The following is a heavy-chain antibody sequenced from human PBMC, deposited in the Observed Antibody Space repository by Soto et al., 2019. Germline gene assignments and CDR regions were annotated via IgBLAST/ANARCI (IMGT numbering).Heavy chain of an antibody. CDR3: ARLSPYDYGDYYYYYMDV. CDR1: GGSISSYY. CDR2: IYYSGSA. D-gene: IGHD4-17*01. Sequence: SSETLSLTCTVSGGSISSYYWSWIRQPPGKGLEWIGYIYYSGSANYNPSLKSRLTISVDTSKNQFSLKLSSVTAADTAVYYCARLSPYDYGDYYYYYMDVWGKGTTVTVSS. V-gene: IGHV4-59*08. J-gene: IGHJ6*03.